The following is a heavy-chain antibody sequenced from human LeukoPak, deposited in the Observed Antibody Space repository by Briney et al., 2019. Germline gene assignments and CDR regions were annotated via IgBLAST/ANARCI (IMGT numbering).Heavy chain of an antibody. CDR1: GFTFSSYA. Sequence: GGSLRLSCAASGFTFSSYAMSWVRQAPGKGLEWVSAISGSGGNTYYADSVKGRFTISRDNSKNTLYLQMNSLRAEDTAVYYCAKNYYDSRAFDIWGQGTMVTVSS. CDR3: AKNYYDSRAFDI. D-gene: IGHD3-22*01. J-gene: IGHJ3*02. CDR2: ISGSGGNT. V-gene: IGHV3-23*01.